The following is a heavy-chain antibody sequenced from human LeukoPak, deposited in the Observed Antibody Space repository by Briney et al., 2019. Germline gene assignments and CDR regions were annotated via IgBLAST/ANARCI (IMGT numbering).Heavy chain of an antibody. J-gene: IGHJ4*02. CDR1: GFTLTTYA. CDR2: ISFDGGNE. V-gene: IGHV3-30-3*01. Sequence: QSGGSLRLSCIASGFTLTTYAMHWVRQAPGKGLEWVAVISFDGGNENYADSVEGRFTLSRDTSKNMVYLQMNSLTVEDTAVYYCARGAERFGEFVSQFDYWGQGTLVTVSS. D-gene: IGHD3-10*01. CDR3: ARGAERFGEFVSQFDY.